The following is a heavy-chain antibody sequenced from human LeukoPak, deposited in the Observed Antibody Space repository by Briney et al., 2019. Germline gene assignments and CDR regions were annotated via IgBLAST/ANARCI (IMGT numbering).Heavy chain of an antibody. CDR1: GASVSGSNYY. CDR2: IYSSGST. Sequence: SETLSLTCAVSGASVSGSNYYWGWIRQPPGKGLEWIGNIYSSGSTYYNASLQSRVTISIDTSKNQFSLRLNSVTAADAAMYYCAKSGGYGLIDYWGQGTRVTVSS. V-gene: IGHV4-39*01. D-gene: IGHD1-26*01. J-gene: IGHJ4*02. CDR3: AKSGGYGLIDY.